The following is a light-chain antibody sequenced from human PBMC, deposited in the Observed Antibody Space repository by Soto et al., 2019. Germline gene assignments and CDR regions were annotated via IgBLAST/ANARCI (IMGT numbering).Light chain of an antibody. Sequence: EIVLTQSPGTLSLSPGERATLSCRASQSVTNNYIAWYQQKPGQAPRLLYYGVSSRATGVPDRFSGSGSGTDFTLTISRLEPEDLGMYYCQQYGTSRAFGQGTKVEIK. J-gene: IGKJ1*01. CDR3: QQYGTSRA. CDR2: GVS. CDR1: QSVTNNY. V-gene: IGKV3-20*01.